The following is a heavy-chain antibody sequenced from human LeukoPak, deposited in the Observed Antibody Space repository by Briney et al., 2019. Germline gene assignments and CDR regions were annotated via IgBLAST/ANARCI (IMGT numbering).Heavy chain of an antibody. J-gene: IGHJ3*02. CDR3: ARDLDGDAFDI. CDR2: IYYSESP. D-gene: IGHD5-24*01. CDR1: GVSLSSSSYY. V-gene: IGHV4-39*07. Sequence: SETLSLTCTVSGVSLSSSSYYWGWIRQPPGKGLEWIGNIYYSESPYYNPSLKSRVTISVDTSKNQFSLKLSSVTAADTAVYYCARDLDGDAFDIWGQGTMVTVSS.